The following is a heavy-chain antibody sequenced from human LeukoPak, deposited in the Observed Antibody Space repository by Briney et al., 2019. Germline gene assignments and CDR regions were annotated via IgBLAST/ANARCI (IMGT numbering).Heavy chain of an antibody. Sequence: GGSLRLSCAASGFTFSSYAMHWVRQAPGKGVEYVSAISSNGGSTYYANSVKGRFTISRDNSKNTLYLQMGSLRAEDMAVYYCARDYGDYYYYYMDVWGKGTTVTISS. CDR2: ISSNGGST. CDR3: ARDYGDYYYYYMDV. V-gene: IGHV3-64*01. J-gene: IGHJ6*03. D-gene: IGHD4-17*01. CDR1: GFTFSSYA.